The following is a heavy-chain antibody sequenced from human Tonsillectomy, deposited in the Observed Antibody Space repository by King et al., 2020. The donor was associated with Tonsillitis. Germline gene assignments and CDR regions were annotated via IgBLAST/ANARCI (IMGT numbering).Heavy chain of an antibody. CDR2: ISYDGSNK. Sequence: QLVQSGGGVVQPGRSLRLSCAASGFTFSSYAMHWVRQAPGKGLEWVAVISYDGSNKYYADSVKGRFTISRDNSKNTLYLQMNSLRAEYTAVYYCASILAGAYDYDILTGYYPRFDYWGQGTLVTVSS. D-gene: IGHD3-9*01. CDR3: ASILAGAYDYDILTGYYPRFDY. J-gene: IGHJ4*02. CDR1: GFTFSSYA. V-gene: IGHV3-30-3*01.